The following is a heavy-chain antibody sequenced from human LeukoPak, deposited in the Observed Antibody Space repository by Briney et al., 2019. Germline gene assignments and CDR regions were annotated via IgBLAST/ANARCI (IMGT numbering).Heavy chain of an antibody. Sequence: GGSLRLSCSASGFTFSSYAMHWVRQAPGKGLEYVSAISSNGGSTYYADSVKGRFTISRDNSKNTLYLQMNSLRAEDTAVYYCAKAGVVVPADWGQGTLVTVSS. CDR1: GFTFSSYA. CDR3: AKAGVVVPAD. J-gene: IGHJ4*02. CDR2: ISSNGGST. D-gene: IGHD2-2*01. V-gene: IGHV3-64*04.